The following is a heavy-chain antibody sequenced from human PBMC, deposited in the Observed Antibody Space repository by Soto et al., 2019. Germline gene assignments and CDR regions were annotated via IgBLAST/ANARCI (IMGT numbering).Heavy chain of an antibody. D-gene: IGHD3-22*01. V-gene: IGHV1-69*13. CDR1: GGTFSSYA. CDR2: IIPIFGTA. CDR3: ARRAGRGYDSSGYYYGY. Sequence: SVKVSCKASGGTFSSYAISWVRQAPGQGLEWMGGIIPIFGTANYAQKFQGRVTITADDSTSTAYMELSSLRSEDTAVYYCARRAGRGYDSSGYYYGYWGQGTLVTVSS. J-gene: IGHJ4*02.